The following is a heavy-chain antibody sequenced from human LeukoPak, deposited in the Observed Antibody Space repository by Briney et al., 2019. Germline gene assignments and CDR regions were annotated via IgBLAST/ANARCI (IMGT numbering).Heavy chain of an antibody. V-gene: IGHV3-21*01. D-gene: IGHD4-17*01. CDR3: AVMTTNAPFDY. Sequence: PGGSLRLSCAASGFTFSSYSMNWVRQAPGKGLEWVSSISSSSSYIYYADSVKGRFTISRDNAKNSLYLQMNSLRAEDTAVYYCAVMTTNAPFDYWGQGTLVTVSS. CDR2: ISSSSSYI. CDR1: GFTFSSYS. J-gene: IGHJ4*02.